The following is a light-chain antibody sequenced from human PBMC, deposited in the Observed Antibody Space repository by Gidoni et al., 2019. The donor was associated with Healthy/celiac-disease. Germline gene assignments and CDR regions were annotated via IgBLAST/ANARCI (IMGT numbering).Light chain of an antibody. CDR3: QQSYSTPLT. J-gene: IGKJ4*01. CDR2: AAS. CDR1: QSISSY. Sequence: DIQMTKSPSSLSASVGDRVTIPCRASQSISSYLNWYQQKPGKAPKLLIYAASSLQSGVPSRFSGRGSGTDFTLTISSLQPEDFATYYCQQSYSTPLTFXDXTKVEIK. V-gene: IGKV1-39*01.